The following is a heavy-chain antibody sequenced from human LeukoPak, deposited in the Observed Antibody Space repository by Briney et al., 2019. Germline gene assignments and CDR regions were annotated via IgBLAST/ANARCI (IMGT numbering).Heavy chain of an antibody. CDR2: VYYSGST. Sequence: ASETLSLTCAVYGGTFSSYYWSWIRQPPGKGLEWFGYVYYSGSTNYNPSLKSRVTFSVDTSKNQVSLKLISVTAADTAVYYCARVKGVVTPILDYWGQGTLVTVSS. V-gene: IGHV4-59*01. J-gene: IGHJ4*02. CDR1: GGTFSSYY. CDR3: ARVKGVVTPILDY. D-gene: IGHD2-21*02.